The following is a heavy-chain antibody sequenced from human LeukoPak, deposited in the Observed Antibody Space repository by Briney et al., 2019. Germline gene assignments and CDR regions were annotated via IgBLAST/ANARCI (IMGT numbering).Heavy chain of an antibody. CDR1: SGSLSGSY. V-gene: IGHV4-34*01. CDR3: ARGPRNDP. Sequence: PSETLSLTCGVSSGSLSGSYWVWIRQPPGKGLEWIGDINHRESTNYSPPLKSRVSISIDTSKNQFSLNLNSVTAADTAVYFCARGPRNDPWGQGTLVTVSS. J-gene: IGHJ5*02. CDR2: INHREST. D-gene: IGHD1-14*01.